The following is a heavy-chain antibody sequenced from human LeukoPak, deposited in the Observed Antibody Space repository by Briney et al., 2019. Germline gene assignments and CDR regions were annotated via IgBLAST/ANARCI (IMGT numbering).Heavy chain of an antibody. CDR3: AGSPYYYDSRSTEDY. D-gene: IGHD3-22*01. Sequence: ASVKVSCKASGYTFTGYYMHWVRQAPGQGLEWMGGIIPIFGTANCAQKFQGRVTITADESTSTAYMELSSLRSEDTAVYYCAGSPYYYDSRSTEDYWGQGTLVTVSS. CDR2: IIPIFGTA. V-gene: IGHV1-69*13. CDR1: GYTFTGYY. J-gene: IGHJ4*02.